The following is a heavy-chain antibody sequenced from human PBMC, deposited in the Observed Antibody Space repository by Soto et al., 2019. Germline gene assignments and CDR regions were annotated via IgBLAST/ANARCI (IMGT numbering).Heavy chain of an antibody. Sequence: LRLSCAASGFTFSSYWMSWVRQAPGKGLEWVANIKQDGSEKYYVDSVKGRFTISRDNAKNSLYLQMNSLRAEDTAVYYCARDHVAVAPLAGYFDYWGQGTLVTVSS. CDR3: ARDHVAVAPLAGYFDY. CDR1: GFTFSSYW. CDR2: IKQDGSEK. J-gene: IGHJ4*02. D-gene: IGHD6-19*01. V-gene: IGHV3-7*03.